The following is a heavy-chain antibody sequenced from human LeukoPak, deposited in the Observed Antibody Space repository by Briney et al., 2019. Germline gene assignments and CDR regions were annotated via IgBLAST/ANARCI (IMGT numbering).Heavy chain of an antibody. CDR3: ATQVLGGVYYFDY. CDR2: IYYSGFT. D-gene: IGHD4/OR15-4a*01. V-gene: IGHV4-39*07. J-gene: IGHJ4*02. Sequence: PSEILSLTCTVSGGSISSSSYYWGWIRQPPRKGLEWIGSIYYSGFTYYHPSLKSRVTISVDTSKHQFSLKLSSMTAADTAVYYCATQVLGGVYYFDYWGQGTLVTVSS. CDR1: GGSISSSSYY.